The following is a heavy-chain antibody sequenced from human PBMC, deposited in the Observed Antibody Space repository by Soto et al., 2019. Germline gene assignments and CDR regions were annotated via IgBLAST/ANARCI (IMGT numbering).Heavy chain of an antibody. CDR2: ISSSSSYI. Sequence: EVQLVESGGGLVKPGGSLRLSCAASGFTFSSYSMNWVRQAPGKGLEWVSSISSSSSYIYYADSVKGRFTISRDNAKNSLYLQMNSLRAEDTAVYYCARAAGGYSSYDFDYYYYMDVWGKGTTVTVSS. J-gene: IGHJ6*03. CDR3: ARAAGGYSSYDFDYYYYMDV. V-gene: IGHV3-21*01. D-gene: IGHD5-12*01. CDR1: GFTFSSYS.